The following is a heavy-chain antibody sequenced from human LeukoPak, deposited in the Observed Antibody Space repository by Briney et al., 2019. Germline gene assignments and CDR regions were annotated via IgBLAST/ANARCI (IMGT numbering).Heavy chain of an antibody. J-gene: IGHJ4*02. CDR3: AKEGEAGYYR. Sequence: PGGSLRLSCAASGLTFNIYAMSWVRQAPEKGLEWVSAISETSRKTYYSDPVKGRFTISRDNSKNTLYLQMNSLRAEDTAIYYCAKEGEAGYYRWGQGTLVTVSS. CDR1: GLTFNIYA. D-gene: IGHD3-9*01. CDR2: ISETSRKT. V-gene: IGHV3-23*01.